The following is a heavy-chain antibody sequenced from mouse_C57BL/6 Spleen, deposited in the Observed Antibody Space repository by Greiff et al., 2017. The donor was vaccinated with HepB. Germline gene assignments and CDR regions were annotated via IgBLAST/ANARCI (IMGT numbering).Heavy chain of an antibody. Sequence: QVQLQQPGAELVRPGSSVKLSCKASGYTFTSYWMDWVKQRPGQGLEWIGNIYPSDSETHYNQKFKDKATLTVDKSSSTAYMQLSSLTSEDSAVYYCAREGNWVYFDYRGQSTTLTVSS. CDR3: AREGNWVYFDY. J-gene: IGHJ2*01. CDR2: IYPSDSET. V-gene: IGHV1-61*01. D-gene: IGHD4-1*01. CDR1: GYTFTSYW.